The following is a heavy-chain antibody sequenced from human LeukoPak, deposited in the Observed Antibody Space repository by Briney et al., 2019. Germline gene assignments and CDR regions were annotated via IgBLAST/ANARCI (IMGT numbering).Heavy chain of an antibody. Sequence: GASLKISCKGSGYSFTSYWIGWVRQMPGKGLEWMGIIYPGDSDTSNSTSFHGQVTISSDKSISTAFPQWSSLKASDTAMYYWGRRIAARGGDRDYWGQGTLVTVSS. J-gene: IGHJ4*02. CDR2: IYPGDSDT. V-gene: IGHV5-51*01. CDR3: GRRIAARGGDRDY. D-gene: IGHD6-6*01. CDR1: GYSFTSYW.